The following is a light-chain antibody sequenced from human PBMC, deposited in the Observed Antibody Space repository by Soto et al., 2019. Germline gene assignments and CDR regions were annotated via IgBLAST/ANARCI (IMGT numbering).Light chain of an antibody. CDR2: GAS. CDR3: HQYGSSLTWT. J-gene: IGKJ1*01. Sequence: EIVLTQSPGTLSLSPGERATLSCRASQSVSSSYLAWYQQKPGQAPRLLLYGASSRATGIPDRFSGSGSGTDFTLTISRREHEDVAVYYFHQYGSSLTWTFGQGTKVEIK. CDR1: QSVSSSY. V-gene: IGKV3-20*01.